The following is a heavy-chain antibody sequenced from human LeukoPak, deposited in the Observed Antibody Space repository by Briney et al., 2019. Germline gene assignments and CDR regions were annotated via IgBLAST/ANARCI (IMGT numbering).Heavy chain of an antibody. J-gene: IGHJ6*04. CDR1: GGSFSGYY. CDR2: INHSGST. CDR3: ARYCSGGSCYGMDV. Sequence: SETLSLTCAVYGGSFSGYYWSWVRQPPGKGLEWIGEINHSGSTNYNPSLKSRVTISVDTSKNQFSLKLSSVTAADTAVYYCARYCSGGSCYGMDVWGEGTTVTVSS. D-gene: IGHD2-15*01. V-gene: IGHV4-34*01.